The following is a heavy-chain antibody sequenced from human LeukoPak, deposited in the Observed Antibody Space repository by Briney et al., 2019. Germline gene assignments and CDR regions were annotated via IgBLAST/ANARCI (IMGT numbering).Heavy chain of an antibody. Sequence: SVKVSCKGSGGTVNKYGLNWVRQAPGQGLEWMGGIIPIFGTANYQQRFQGRVTITADESTSTAYMSLSSLRFEDTAVYYCARGSSDDTAMATPFAYWGQGTLVTVSS. V-gene: IGHV1-69*13. J-gene: IGHJ4*02. D-gene: IGHD5-18*01. CDR1: GGTVNKYG. CDR2: IIPIFGTA. CDR3: ARGSSDDTAMATPFAY.